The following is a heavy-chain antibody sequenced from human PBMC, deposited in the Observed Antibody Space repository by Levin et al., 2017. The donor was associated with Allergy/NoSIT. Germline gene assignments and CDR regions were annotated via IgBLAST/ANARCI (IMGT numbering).Heavy chain of an antibody. Sequence: GESLKISCAASGFTFSNYAMSWVRQAPGKGLEWVSLISVSDGSTYYAESVKGRFTISRDNPKNTLYLQMSSLRAEDAAVYYRVRGGGSGWFDYWGQGTLVTVSS. CDR1: GFTFSNYA. D-gene: IGHD6-19*01. CDR3: VRGGGSGWFDY. CDR2: ISVSDGST. J-gene: IGHJ4*02. V-gene: IGHV3-23*01.